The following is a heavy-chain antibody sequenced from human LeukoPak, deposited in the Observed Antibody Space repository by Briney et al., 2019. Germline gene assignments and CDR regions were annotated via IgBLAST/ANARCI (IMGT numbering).Heavy chain of an antibody. J-gene: IGHJ4*01. Sequence: GGSLRLSCAASGFTFSNSAMSWVRQAPGKGLEWVSTLSGSGITTYYADSVKGRFTISRDNSKNTLYLQMNSLRAEDTAVYYCAKGIYSSSWSYFDYWGHGTLVTVSS. CDR2: LSGSGITT. CDR3: AKGIYSSSWSYFDY. D-gene: IGHD6-13*01. CDR1: GFTFSNSA. V-gene: IGHV3-23*01.